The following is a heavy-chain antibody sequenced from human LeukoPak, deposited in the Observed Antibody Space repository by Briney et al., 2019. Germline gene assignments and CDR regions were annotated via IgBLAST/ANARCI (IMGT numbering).Heavy chain of an antibody. V-gene: IGHV1-69*05. Sequence: SAKVSCKASGGTFSSYAISWVRQAPGQGLEWMGGIIPIFGTANYAQKFQGRVTITTDESTSTAHMELSSLRSEDTAVCYCARGVTYYDISTGLYYFDYWGQGTLVTVSS. CDR3: ARGVTYYDISTGLYYFDY. D-gene: IGHD3-9*01. CDR1: GGTFSSYA. CDR2: IIPIFGTA. J-gene: IGHJ4*02.